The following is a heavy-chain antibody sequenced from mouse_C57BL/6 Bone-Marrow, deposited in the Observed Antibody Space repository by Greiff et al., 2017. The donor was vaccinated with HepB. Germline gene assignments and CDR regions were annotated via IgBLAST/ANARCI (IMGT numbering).Heavy chain of an antibody. V-gene: IGHV14-4*01. CDR1: GFNIKDDY. CDR2: IDPENGDT. D-gene: IGHD1-1*01. Sequence: EVHLVESGAELVRPGASVKLSCTASGFNIKDDYMHWVKQRPEQGLEWIGWIDPENGDTEYASKFQGKATITADTSSNTAYLQLSSLTSEDTAVYYCTTYYGSMFAYWGQGTLVTVSA. CDR3: TTYYGSMFAY. J-gene: IGHJ3*01.